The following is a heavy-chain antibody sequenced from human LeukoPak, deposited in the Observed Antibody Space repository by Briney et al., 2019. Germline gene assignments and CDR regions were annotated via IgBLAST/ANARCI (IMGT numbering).Heavy chain of an antibody. J-gene: IGHJ6*02. CDR2: IYYSGTT. CDR3: ARTRGNSFLYYYGMDV. V-gene: IGHV4-31*03. CDR1: GGSISSGGYY. D-gene: IGHD4-23*01. Sequence: PSETLSLTCTVSGGSISSGGYYWSWIRQHPGKGLEWIGYIYYSGTTYYNPSLKSRVTISVDTSKNQFSLKLSSVTAADTAVYYCARTRGNSFLYYYGMDVWGQGTTVTVSS.